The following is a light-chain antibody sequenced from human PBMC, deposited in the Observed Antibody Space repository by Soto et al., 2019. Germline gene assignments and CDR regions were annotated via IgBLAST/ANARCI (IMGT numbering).Light chain of an antibody. J-gene: IGKJ5*01. CDR2: DVS. CDR1: ETVPSSL. CDR3: QHYGSSRNT. Sequence: EIVLTQSPDTLSLSRGERATLSCRASETVPSSLLAWYQQKPGQAPMLLIYDVSSRATGIPDRFSGSGSGTDFTLTISRLEPEDFAVYYCQHYGSSRNTFGQGTRLEIK. V-gene: IGKV3-20*01.